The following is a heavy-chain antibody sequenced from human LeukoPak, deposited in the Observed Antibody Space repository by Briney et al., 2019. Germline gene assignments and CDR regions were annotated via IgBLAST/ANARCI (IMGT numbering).Heavy chain of an antibody. V-gene: IGHV1-69*05. Sequence: SLKVSCKASRGTFSSYAISCVRQTPGQGLEWMGGIIPIFGTANYAQKFQGRVTITTDESTCTAYMELSSLRSEDTAVYYCARERARNFSGAAVGYYYYYMDVWGKGTTVTVSS. CDR3: ARERARNFSGAAVGYYYYYMDV. D-gene: IGHD6-13*01. CDR1: RGTFSSYA. CDR2: IIPIFGTA. J-gene: IGHJ6*03.